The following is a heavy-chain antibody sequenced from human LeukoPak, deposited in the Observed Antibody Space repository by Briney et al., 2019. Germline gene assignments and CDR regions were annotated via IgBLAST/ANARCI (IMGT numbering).Heavy chain of an antibody. D-gene: IGHD1-26*01. Sequence: GGSLRLSCAASGFTFSSYSMNWVRQAPGKGLEWVSYISSSSTIYYADSVKGRFTISRDNAKNSLYLQMNSLRAEDTAVYYCAKEATEWELLGGKYTDAFDIWGQGTMVTVSS. V-gene: IGHV3-48*01. CDR3: AKEATEWELLGGKYTDAFDI. CDR2: ISSSSTI. J-gene: IGHJ3*02. CDR1: GFTFSSYS.